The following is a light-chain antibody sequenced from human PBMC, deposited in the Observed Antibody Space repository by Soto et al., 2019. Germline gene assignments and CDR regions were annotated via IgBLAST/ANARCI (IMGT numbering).Light chain of an antibody. V-gene: IGKV3-11*01. CDR2: DAS. J-gene: IGKJ4*01. Sequence: EIVFTQSPATLSVSPGERATLSCRASQSVSSYLAWYQQKPGQPPRLLIYDASNRDTGIPARFSGSGSGTDFTLTISSLEPEDFAVYYCQQRSNWHLTFGGGTKVDIK. CDR3: QQRSNWHLT. CDR1: QSVSSY.